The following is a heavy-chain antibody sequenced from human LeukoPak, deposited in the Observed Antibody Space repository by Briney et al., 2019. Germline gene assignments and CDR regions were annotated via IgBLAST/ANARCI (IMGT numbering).Heavy chain of an antibody. CDR3: ARGGGYYSIDY. V-gene: IGHV3-53*01. CDR1: GFTVNSNY. CDR2: LYSDGRT. D-gene: IGHD2-15*01. J-gene: IGHJ4*02. Sequence: PGGSLRLSCAASGFTVNSNYMNWVRQAPGKGLEWVSVLYSDGRTYYADSVKGRFTISRDTSKNTLYLQVNSLRAEDTAVYYCARGGGYYSIDYWGQGTLVTVSS.